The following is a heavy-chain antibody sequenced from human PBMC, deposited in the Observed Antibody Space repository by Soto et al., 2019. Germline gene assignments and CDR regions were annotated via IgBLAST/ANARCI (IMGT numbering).Heavy chain of an antibody. CDR3: AKYPDITIFGVPLDR. D-gene: IGHD3-3*01. CDR1: GFTFSSYA. CDR2: ISGSGGST. Sequence: PVGSLRLSCAASGFTFSSYAMSWVRQAPGKGLEWVSAISGSGGSTYYADSVKGRFTISRDNSKNTLYLQMNSLRAEDTAVYYCAKYPDITIFGVPLDRWGQGTLVTVSS. J-gene: IGHJ5*02. V-gene: IGHV3-23*01.